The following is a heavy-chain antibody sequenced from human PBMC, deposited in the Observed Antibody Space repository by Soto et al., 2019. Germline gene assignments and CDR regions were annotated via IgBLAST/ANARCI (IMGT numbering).Heavy chain of an antibody. J-gene: IGHJ6*02. V-gene: IGHV4-34*01. D-gene: IGHD6-13*01. CDR1: GGSFSGYY. CDR3: ARGPGYSSSWYPFGYYYGMDV. Sequence: QVQLQQWGAGLLKPSETLSLTCAVYGGSFSGYYWSWIRQPPGKGLEWIGEINHSGSTNYNPSLKSRVTISVDTSKNQFSLKLSSVTAADTAVYYCARGPGYSSSWYPFGYYYGMDVWGQGTTVTVSS. CDR2: INHSGST.